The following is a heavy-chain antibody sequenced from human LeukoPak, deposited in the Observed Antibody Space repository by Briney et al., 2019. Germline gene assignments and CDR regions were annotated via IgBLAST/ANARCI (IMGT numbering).Heavy chain of an antibody. CDR3: ARESGHYDILTGFDY. CDR1: GGSISSGDYY. Sequence: SQTLSLTCTVSGGSISSGDYYWSWIRQPPGKGLEWIGYIYYSGSTYYNPSLKSRVTISVDTSKNQFSLKLSSVTAADTAVYYCARESGHYDILTGFDYWGQGTLVTVSS. J-gene: IGHJ4*02. V-gene: IGHV4-30-4*01. D-gene: IGHD3-9*01. CDR2: IYYSGST.